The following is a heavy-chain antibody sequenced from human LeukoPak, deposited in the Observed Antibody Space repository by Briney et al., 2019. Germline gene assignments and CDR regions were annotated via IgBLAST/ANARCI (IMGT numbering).Heavy chain of an antibody. Sequence: GGSLRLSCAASGFTFSSHAMRWVRQAPGKGLEWVSAISGSGSSTYFADSVKGRFTISRDNSKNTLYLQMNSLRAEDTAVYYCAQIDWTGGYWGQGTLVTVSS. CDR1: GFTFSSHA. CDR2: ISGSGSST. D-gene: IGHD1-1*01. V-gene: IGHV3-23*01. CDR3: AQIDWTGGY. J-gene: IGHJ4*02.